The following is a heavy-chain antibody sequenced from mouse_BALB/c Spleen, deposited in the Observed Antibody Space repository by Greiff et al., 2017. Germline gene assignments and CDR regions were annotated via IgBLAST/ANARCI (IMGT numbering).Heavy chain of an antibody. J-gene: IGHJ4*01. CDR2: IDPENGDT. CDR1: GFNIKDYY. V-gene: IGHV14-4*02. CDR3: NAWTYYAMDY. Sequence: VQLQQSGAELVRSGASVKLSCTASGFNIKDYYMHWVKRRPEQGLEWIGWIDPENGDTEYAPKFQGKATMTADTSSNTAYLQLSSLTSEDTAVYYCNAWTYYAMDYWGQGTSVTVSS.